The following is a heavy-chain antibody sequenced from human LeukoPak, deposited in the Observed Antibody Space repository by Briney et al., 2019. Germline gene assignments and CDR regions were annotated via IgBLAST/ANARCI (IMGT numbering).Heavy chain of an antibody. CDR2: INPSSGDT. D-gene: IGHD1-1*01. J-gene: IGHJ3*02. V-gene: IGHV1-2*02. CDR1: GYTFTGYY. CDR3: ARDWRDAFDI. Sequence: ASVKVSCKASGYTFTGYYMHWVRQASGQGLEWMGWINPSSGDTNYAQKFQGRVTMTRDTSISTAYMELSRLKSDDTAVYYCARDWRDAFDIWGQGTMVTVSS.